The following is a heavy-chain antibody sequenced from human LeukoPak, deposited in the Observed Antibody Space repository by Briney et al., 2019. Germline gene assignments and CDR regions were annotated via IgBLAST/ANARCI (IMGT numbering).Heavy chain of an antibody. CDR3: AKGGRHSSRSNFDY. CDR2: IRHDGSHK. D-gene: IGHD6-13*01. CDR1: GFTFSSYG. V-gene: IGHV3-30*02. Sequence: GGSLRLSCAASGFTFSSYGIHWVRQAPGKGLEWVAFIRHDGSHKYYADSVKGRLTISRDNSKNTLYLQMNSLRAEDTAVYYCAKGGRHSSRSNFDYWGQGTLVTVSS. J-gene: IGHJ4*02.